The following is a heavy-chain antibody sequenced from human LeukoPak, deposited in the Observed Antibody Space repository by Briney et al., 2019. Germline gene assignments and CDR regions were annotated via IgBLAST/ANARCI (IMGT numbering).Heavy chain of an antibody. D-gene: IGHD3-10*01. J-gene: IGHJ6*03. CDR2: IYYSGST. Sequence: SETLSLTCTVPGGSISSHYWSWIRQPPGKGLEWIGYIYYSGSTNYNPSLKSRVTISVDTSKNQFSLKLSSVTAADTAVYYCARGPPGDYYYYMDVWGKGTTVTVSS. CDR3: ARGPPGDYYYYMDV. V-gene: IGHV4-59*11. CDR1: GGSISSHY.